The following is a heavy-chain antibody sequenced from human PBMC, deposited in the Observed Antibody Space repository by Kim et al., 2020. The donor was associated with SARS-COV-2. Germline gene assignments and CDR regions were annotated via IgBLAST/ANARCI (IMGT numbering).Heavy chain of an antibody. Sequence: GGSLRLSCAASGFTFSNAWMSWVRQAPGKGLEWVGRIKSKTDGGTTDYAAPVKGRFTISRDDSKNTLYLQMNSLKTEDTAVYYCTIIGELWLPERDYWGQGTLVTVSS. CDR1: GFTFSNAW. CDR2: IKSKTDGGTT. J-gene: IGHJ4*02. D-gene: IGHD5-18*01. V-gene: IGHV3-15*01. CDR3: TIIGELWLPERDY.